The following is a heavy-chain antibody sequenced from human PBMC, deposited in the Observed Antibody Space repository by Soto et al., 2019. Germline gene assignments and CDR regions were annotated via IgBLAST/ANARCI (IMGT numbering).Heavy chain of an antibody. D-gene: IGHD2-21*02. CDR3: TKDVTGDIGADF. J-gene: IGHJ4*02. CDR2: IKTSGDTT. Sequence: LRLSCAASGFAFSNCAMSWVRQAPGKGLEWGSTIKTSGDTTFYADPVKGRFTASRDDSKNTLYLQMNSLRAEDTATYYCTKDVTGDIGADFWGQGTPVTVSS. CDR1: GFAFSNCA. V-gene: IGHV3-23*05.